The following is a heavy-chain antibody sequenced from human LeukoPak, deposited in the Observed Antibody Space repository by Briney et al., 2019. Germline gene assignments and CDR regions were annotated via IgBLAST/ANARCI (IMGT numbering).Heavy chain of an antibody. CDR3: ARAEIIRGYSYSCVEY. J-gene: IGHJ4*02. CDR2: ISSSSSTI. D-gene: IGHD5-18*01. Sequence: SGGSLRLSCAASGFTFSSYSMNWVRQAPGKGLEWVSYISSSSSTIYYADSVKGRFTISRDNAKNSLYLQMNSLRAEDTAVYYCARAEIIRGYSYSCVEYWGQGTLVTVSS. CDR1: GFTFSSYS. V-gene: IGHV3-48*01.